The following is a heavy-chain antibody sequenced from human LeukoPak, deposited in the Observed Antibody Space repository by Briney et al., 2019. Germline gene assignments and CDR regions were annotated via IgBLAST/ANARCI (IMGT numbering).Heavy chain of an antibody. Sequence: GASVKVSCKASGYTFTGYYMHWVRQAPGQGLEWMGWINPNSGGTNYAQKFQSRVTMTRDTSISTAYMELSRLRSDDTAVYYCARDLRVYCSGGSCYPPLGYWGQGTLVTVSS. CDR1: GYTFTGYY. CDR2: INPNSGGT. D-gene: IGHD2-15*01. V-gene: IGHV1-2*02. J-gene: IGHJ4*02. CDR3: ARDLRVYCSGGSCYPPLGY.